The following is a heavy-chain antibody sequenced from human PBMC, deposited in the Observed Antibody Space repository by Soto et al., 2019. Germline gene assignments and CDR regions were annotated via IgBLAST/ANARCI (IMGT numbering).Heavy chain of an antibody. J-gene: IGHJ4*02. Sequence: PSQTLSLTCATSGDSVSSTSTAWSWIRQSPSRGLEWLGRTYYRSNWYSDYAVSVKSRITINPDTSKNQVSLQLNSVTPEDTAVYYCARGSYYSGWVWGQGTLVTVSS. CDR3: ARGSYYSGWV. V-gene: IGHV6-1*01. CDR1: GDSVSSTSTA. CDR2: TYYRSNWYS. D-gene: IGHD6-19*01.